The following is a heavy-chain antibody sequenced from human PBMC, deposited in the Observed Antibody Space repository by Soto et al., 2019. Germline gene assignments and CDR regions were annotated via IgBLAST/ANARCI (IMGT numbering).Heavy chain of an antibody. D-gene: IGHD2-2*02. Sequence: SETLSLTCAVYGGSFGGYYWSWIRQPPGKGLEWIGEINHSGSTNYNPSLKSRVTISVDTSKNQFSLKLSSMTAADTAVYYCARGHRRRCSSTSCYTRYFDPWGQGTLVTVSS. J-gene: IGHJ5*02. CDR1: GGSFGGYY. CDR3: ARGHRRRCSSTSCYTRYFDP. CDR2: INHSGST. V-gene: IGHV4-34*01.